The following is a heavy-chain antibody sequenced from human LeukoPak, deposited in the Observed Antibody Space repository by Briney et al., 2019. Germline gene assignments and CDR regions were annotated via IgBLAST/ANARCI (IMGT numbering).Heavy chain of an antibody. CDR1: GFTFSSYA. CDR2: ISYDGSNK. J-gene: IGHJ4*02. V-gene: IGHV3-30*04. D-gene: IGHD6-19*01. CDR3: ASGNSSGWYTAY. Sequence: PGGSLRLSCAASGFTFSSYAMHWVRQAPGKGLERVAVISYDGSNKYYADSVKGRFTISRDNSKNMLYLQMNSLRAEDTAVYYCASGNSSGWYTAYWGQGTLVTVSS.